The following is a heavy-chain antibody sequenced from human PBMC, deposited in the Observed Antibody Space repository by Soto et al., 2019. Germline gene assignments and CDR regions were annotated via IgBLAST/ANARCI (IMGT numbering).Heavy chain of an antibody. CDR1: GGTFSSYP. Sequence: QVQLVQSGAEVKKPGSSVKVSCKASGGTFSSYPISWVRQAPGQGLEWMGRIIPILGIANYAQKFQGRVTITADQPTSTAYMELRSLRSEDTAVYYCASLATADTLDYWGQGTLVTVSS. V-gene: IGHV1-69*02. J-gene: IGHJ4*02. CDR3: ASLATADTLDY. D-gene: IGHD6-13*01. CDR2: IIPILGIA.